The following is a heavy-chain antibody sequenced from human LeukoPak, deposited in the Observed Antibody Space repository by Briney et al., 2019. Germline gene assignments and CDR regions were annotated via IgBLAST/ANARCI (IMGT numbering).Heavy chain of an antibody. V-gene: IGHV3-30*03. CDR3: AILVKEYYDFWSGANAFDI. CDR1: GFTFSSYA. CDR2: ISYDGSNK. Sequence: GGSLRLSCAASGFTFSSYAMHWVRQAPGKGLEWVAVISYDGSNKYYADSVKGRFTISRDNSKNTLYLQMNSLRAEDTAVYYCAILVKEYYDFWSGANAFDIWGQGTMVTVSS. J-gene: IGHJ3*02. D-gene: IGHD3-3*01.